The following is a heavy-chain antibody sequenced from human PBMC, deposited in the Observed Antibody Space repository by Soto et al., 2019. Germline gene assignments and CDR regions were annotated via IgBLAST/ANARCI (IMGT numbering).Heavy chain of an antibody. V-gene: IGHV4-61*01. CDR2: IYYSGST. J-gene: IGHJ4*02. CDR3: ARVRARRASCFDY. Sequence: TSETLSLTCTVSGGSVSSGSYYWSWIRQPPGKGLEWIGYIYYSGSTNYNPSLKSRVTISVDTSKNQFSLKLSSVTAADTAVYYCARVRARRASCFDYWGQGTLVTVSS. D-gene: IGHD6-6*01. CDR1: GGSVSSGSYY.